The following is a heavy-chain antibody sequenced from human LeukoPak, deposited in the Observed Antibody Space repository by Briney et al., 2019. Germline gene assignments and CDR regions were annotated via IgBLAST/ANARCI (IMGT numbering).Heavy chain of an antibody. CDR2: IKEDGSEK. Sequence: PGGSLRLSCEASGSTFDNYAMSWIRQAPGKGLEWVANIKEDGSEKNYVDSVKGRFTISRDNAKNSLYLQMNSLRAEDTAVYSCSRDFGGLWGQGTMVTVSS. J-gene: IGHJ3*01. V-gene: IGHV3-7*01. D-gene: IGHD3-16*01. CDR3: SRDFGGL. CDR1: GSTFDNYA.